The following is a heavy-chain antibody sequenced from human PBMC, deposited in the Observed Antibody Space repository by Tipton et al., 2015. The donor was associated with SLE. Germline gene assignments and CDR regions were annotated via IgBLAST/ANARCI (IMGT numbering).Heavy chain of an antibody. CDR1: GFTFDDYG. J-gene: IGHJ6*03. CDR2: ISWNSGSR. Sequence: SLRLSCAASGFTFDDYGMHWVRQAPGKGLEWVSGISWNSGSRGYAASVKGRFTISRDNANNSLYLQMNSLRPEDTALYYCAKVGAGLGGTLGYMDVWGKGTTVAVSS. V-gene: IGHV3-9*01. CDR3: AKVGAGLGGTLGYMDV. D-gene: IGHD1-26*01.